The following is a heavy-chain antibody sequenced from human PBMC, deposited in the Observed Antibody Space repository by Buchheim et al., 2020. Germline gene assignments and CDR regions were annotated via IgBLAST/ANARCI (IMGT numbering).Heavy chain of an antibody. V-gene: IGHV4-61*02. J-gene: IGHJ4*02. D-gene: IGHD3-10*01. Sequence: QVQLQESGPGLVKPSQTLSLTCTVSGGSINSGSYYWSWIRQPAGKGLEWIGRMYTNGSTNYNPSLKSRVTISGDTSKNHFSLKLNSVTAADTAVYFCARETVLLWFGELSGGPFDYWGQGTL. CDR1: GGSINSGSYY. CDR2: MYTNGST. CDR3: ARETVLLWFGELSGGPFDY.